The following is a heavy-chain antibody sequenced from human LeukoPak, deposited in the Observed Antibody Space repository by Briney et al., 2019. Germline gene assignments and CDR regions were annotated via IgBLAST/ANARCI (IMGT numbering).Heavy chain of an antibody. CDR2: INYSGST. CDR3: ARAQKGGTTYGWFDN. J-gene: IGHJ4*02. Sequence: SETLSLTCTVSGGSISSYYWSWIRQSSGKGLEWIGYINYSGSTNYSPSLKSRATISVDTSKNQFSLKLSSVTAADTAVYYCARAQKGGTTYGWFDNWGQGTLVTVSS. CDR1: GGSISSYY. V-gene: IGHV4-59*01. D-gene: IGHD3-10*01.